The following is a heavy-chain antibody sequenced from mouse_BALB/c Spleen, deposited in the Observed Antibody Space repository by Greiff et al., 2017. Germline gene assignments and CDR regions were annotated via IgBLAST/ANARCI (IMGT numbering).Heavy chain of an antibody. J-gene: IGHJ3*01. CDR1: GYTFTSYY. Sequence: QVQLKQPGAELVKPGASVKLSCKASGYTFTSYYMYWVKQRPGQGLEWIGGINPSNGGTNFNEKFKSKATLTVDKSSSTAYMQLSSLTSEDSAVYYCTRGYYGYDVGFAYWGQGTLVTVSA. CDR2: INPSNGGT. D-gene: IGHD2-2*01. V-gene: IGHV1S81*02. CDR3: TRGYYGYDVGFAY.